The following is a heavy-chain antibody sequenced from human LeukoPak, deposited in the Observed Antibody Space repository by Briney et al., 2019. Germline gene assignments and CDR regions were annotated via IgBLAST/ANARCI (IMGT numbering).Heavy chain of an antibody. CDR2: INWNGGST. D-gene: IGHD2-2*02. V-gene: IGHV3-20*04. CDR3: ARLGYCSSTSCYTGGDYYYYYMDV. CDR1: GSTFDDYG. J-gene: IGHJ6*03. Sequence: GGSLRLSCAAPGSTFDDYGMSWVRQAPGKGLEGVSGINWNGGSTVYADSVKGRFTISRVNAKNSLYLQMNSLRAEDTALYYCARLGYCSSTSCYTGGDYYYYYMDVWGKGTTVTVSS.